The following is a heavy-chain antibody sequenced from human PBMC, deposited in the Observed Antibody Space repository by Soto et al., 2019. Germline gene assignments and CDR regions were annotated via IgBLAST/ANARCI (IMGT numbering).Heavy chain of an antibody. CDR1: GGSFSGYY. J-gene: IGHJ4*02. D-gene: IGHD3-22*01. V-gene: IGHV4-34*01. CDR2: INHSGST. Sequence: SETLSLTXAVYGGSFSGYYWSWIRQPPGKGLEWIGEINHSGSTNYNPSLKSRVTISVDTSKNQFSLKLSSVTAADTAVYYCATSPLISSGYSAPRFWGQGTLVTVSS. CDR3: ATSPLISSGYSAPRF.